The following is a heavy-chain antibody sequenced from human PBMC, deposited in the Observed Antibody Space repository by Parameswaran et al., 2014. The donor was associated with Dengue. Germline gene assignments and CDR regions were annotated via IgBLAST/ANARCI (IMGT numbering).Heavy chain of an antibody. CDR2: INPNSGGT. J-gene: IGHJ4*02. D-gene: IGHD3-9*01. V-gene: IGHV1-2*02. Sequence: WVRQAPGQGLEWMGWINPNSGGTNYAQKFQGRVTMTRDTSISTAYMELSRLRSDDTAVYYCARDRGYDILTGLTDYWGQGTLVTVSS. CDR3: ARDRGYDILTGLTDY.